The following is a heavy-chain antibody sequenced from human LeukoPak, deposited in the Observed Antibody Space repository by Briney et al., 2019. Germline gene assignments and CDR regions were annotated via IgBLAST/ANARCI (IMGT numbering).Heavy chain of an antibody. J-gene: IGHJ4*02. CDR3: ARELQVEDTKPILEGQSDY. CDR2: ISGNSDTL. V-gene: IGHV3-48*02. D-gene: IGHD4-11*01. Sequence: GGSLRLSCAASGFTFSSYSMNWVRQAPGKGLEWVSYISGNSDTLYYADSVRGRFTISRDNAKNSLSLQMNSLRDEDTAVYYCARELQVEDTKPILEGQSDYWGQGTLVTVSS. CDR1: GFTFSSYS.